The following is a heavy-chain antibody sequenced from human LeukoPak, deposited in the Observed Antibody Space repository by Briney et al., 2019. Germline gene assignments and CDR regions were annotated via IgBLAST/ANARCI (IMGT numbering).Heavy chain of an antibody. Sequence: GGSLGLSCAASGFTFSSYSMNWVRQAPGKGLEWVSYISSSSSTIYYADSVKGRFTISRDNSKNTLYLQMNSLRAEDTAVYYCAKDQGGITMVRGVIINSTGMDVWGQGTTVTVSS. CDR3: AKDQGGITMVRGVIINSTGMDV. V-gene: IGHV3-48*01. CDR2: ISSSSSTI. D-gene: IGHD3-10*01. J-gene: IGHJ6*02. CDR1: GFTFSSYS.